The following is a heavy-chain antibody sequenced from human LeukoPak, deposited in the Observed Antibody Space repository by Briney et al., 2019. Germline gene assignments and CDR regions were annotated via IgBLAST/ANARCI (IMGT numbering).Heavy chain of an antibody. CDR3: AKVYLKYSSGWYDY. V-gene: IGHV3-43*02. Sequence: GGSLRLSCVASGFTFDDYAMHWVRQAPGKGLEWVSLISGDGGSTYYADSVKGRFTISRDNSKNSLYLQMNSLRTEDTALYYCAKVYLKYSSGWYDYWGQGTLVTVSS. CDR2: ISGDGGST. CDR1: GFTFDDYA. J-gene: IGHJ4*02. D-gene: IGHD6-19*01.